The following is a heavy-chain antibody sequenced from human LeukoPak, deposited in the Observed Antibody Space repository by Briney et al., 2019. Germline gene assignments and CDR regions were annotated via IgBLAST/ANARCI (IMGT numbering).Heavy chain of an antibody. V-gene: IGHV3-21*01. CDR3: ARALHDSSGYYFDY. CDR1: GFTLSTYT. Sequence: GGSLRLPCAASGFTLSTYTMNWVRRAPGKGLEWVSSISNSSPNIYYADSVKGRFTISRDSAKDSLFLQMNSLRAEDTAVYYCARALHDSSGYYFDYWGQETLVTVSS. D-gene: IGHD3-22*01. J-gene: IGHJ4*02. CDR2: ISNSSPNI.